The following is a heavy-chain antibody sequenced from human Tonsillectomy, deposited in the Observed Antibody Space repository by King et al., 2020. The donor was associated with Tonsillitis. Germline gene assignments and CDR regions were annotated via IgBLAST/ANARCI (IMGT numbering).Heavy chain of an antibody. J-gene: IGHJ3*02. CDR1: GYTFTDYY. CDR3: ARVVNYYDSSGYYKDAFDI. Sequence: VQLVESGAEVKKPGASVKVSCKASGYTFTDYYMHWVRQAPGQGLEWMGCIKPNSGATNYAQKFQGRVTMTRDTSITTAYMELSRLRSDDTAVYYCARVVNYYDSSGYYKDAFDIWGQGTMVTVSS. V-gene: IGHV1-2*02. CDR2: IKPNSGAT. D-gene: IGHD3-22*01.